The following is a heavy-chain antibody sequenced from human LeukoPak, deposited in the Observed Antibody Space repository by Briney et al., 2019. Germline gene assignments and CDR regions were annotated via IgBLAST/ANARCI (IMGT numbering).Heavy chain of an antibody. CDR2: INAGNGNT. D-gene: IGHD2-2*01. Sequence: ASVTVSCKASGYTFTSYAMHWVRQAPGQRLEWMGWINAGNGNTKYSQKFQGRVTITRDTSASTAYMELSSLRSEDTAVYYCARAEVIGYIVVVPAASGFDYWGQGTLVTVSS. CDR1: GYTFTSYA. V-gene: IGHV1-3*01. J-gene: IGHJ4*02. CDR3: ARAEVIGYIVVVPAASGFDY.